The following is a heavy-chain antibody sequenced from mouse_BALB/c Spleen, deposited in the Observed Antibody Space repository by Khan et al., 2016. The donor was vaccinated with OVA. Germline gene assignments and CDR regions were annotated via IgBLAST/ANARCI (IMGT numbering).Heavy chain of an antibody. V-gene: IGHV3-1*02. J-gene: IGHJ2*01. CDR2: IYYSGNT. D-gene: IGHD2-3*01. CDR1: GYSITSGYS. CDR3: ARDGYYLDS. Sequence: EVQLVESGPDLVKPSQSLSLTCTVTGYSITSGYSWHWIRQFPGNKLEWMGYIYYSGNTNFNPSLKSRISITRDTSKNQFFLQLNSVTTEETATYYGARDGYYLDSWGQGTTLTVSS.